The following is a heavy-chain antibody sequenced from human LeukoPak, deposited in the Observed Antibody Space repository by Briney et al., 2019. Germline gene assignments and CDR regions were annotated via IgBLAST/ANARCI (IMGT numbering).Heavy chain of an antibody. V-gene: IGHV1-2*02. CDR2: INPNSGGT. J-gene: IGHJ3*02. Sequence: ASVKVSCKASGYTFTDYYMHWVRQAPGQGLERMGWINPNSGGTNYAQKFQGRVTMTRDTSISTAYMELSRLRSDDTAVYYCARDLGRDGYTSGGAFDIWGQGTMVTVSS. CDR3: ARDLGRDGYTSGGAFDI. CDR1: GYTFTDYY. D-gene: IGHD5-24*01.